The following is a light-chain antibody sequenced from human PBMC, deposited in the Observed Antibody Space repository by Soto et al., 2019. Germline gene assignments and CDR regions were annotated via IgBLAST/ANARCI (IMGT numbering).Light chain of an antibody. J-gene: IGKJ1*01. Sequence: DILMTHSPSSLSASVGDRVSITCRASQSISIYLNWYQQKPGKAPKLLIYSASSLQSGVPPRFSGSESGTDFTLTISSLQPEDFATYYCQQSYITPLTFGQGTKVDIK. CDR1: QSISIY. V-gene: IGKV1-39*01. CDR3: QQSYITPLT. CDR2: SAS.